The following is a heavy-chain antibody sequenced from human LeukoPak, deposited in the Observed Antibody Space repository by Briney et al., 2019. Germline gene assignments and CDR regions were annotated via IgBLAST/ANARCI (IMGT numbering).Heavy chain of an antibody. D-gene: IGHD2-21*02. CDR3: ARDVRGGDCDAFDI. J-gene: IGHJ3*02. Sequence: SVTGRFTISRDNSRNTMYLQMNSLTPEDTAVYYCARDVRGGDCDAFDIWGQGTMVTVSS. V-gene: IGHV3-30*01.